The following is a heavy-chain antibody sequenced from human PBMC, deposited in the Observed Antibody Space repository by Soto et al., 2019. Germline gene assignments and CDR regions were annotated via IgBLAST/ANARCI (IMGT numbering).Heavy chain of an antibody. J-gene: IGHJ4*02. CDR1: VGSISSSSYY. D-gene: IGHD4-4*01. CDR2: IYYSGST. CDR3: ARSDYSNYHYYFDY. V-gene: IGHV4-39*01. Sequence: SETLSLTCTFSVGSISSSSYYCGWIGQPPGKGLEWIGSIYYSGSTYYNPSLKSRVTISVDTSKNQFSLKLSSVTAADTAVYYCARSDYSNYHYYFDYWGQGTLVTVS.